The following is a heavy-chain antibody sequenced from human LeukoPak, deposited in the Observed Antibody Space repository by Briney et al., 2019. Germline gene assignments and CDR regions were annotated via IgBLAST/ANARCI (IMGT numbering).Heavy chain of an antibody. V-gene: IGHV3-23*01. D-gene: IGHD5-12*01. CDR2: ISGSGGST. CDR3: AKDLGYSGYETFDY. Sequence: GGSLRLSCAASGFTFSSYAMSWVRQAPGKGLEWVSAISGSGGSTYYADSVKGRFTISRDNSKNMLYLQMNSLRAEDTAVYYCAKDLGYSGYETFDYWGQGTLVTVSS. CDR1: GFTFSSYA. J-gene: IGHJ4*02.